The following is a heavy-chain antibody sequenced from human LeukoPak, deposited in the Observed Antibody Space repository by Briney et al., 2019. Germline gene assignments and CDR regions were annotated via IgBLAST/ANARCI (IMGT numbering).Heavy chain of an antibody. D-gene: IGHD1-1*01. CDR2: IIPIFGTP. V-gene: IGHV1-69*05. CDR3: ARSIGPGAFDI. Sequence: SVKFSCKAYGCTLSSYAISCVRHAPGQGLECMGGIIPIFGTPNYAQQFQVRGTITTDQPTSTAYMELSSLRSEDTAVYCCARSIGPGAFDIWGQGTMVTV. J-gene: IGHJ3*02. CDR1: GCTLSSYA.